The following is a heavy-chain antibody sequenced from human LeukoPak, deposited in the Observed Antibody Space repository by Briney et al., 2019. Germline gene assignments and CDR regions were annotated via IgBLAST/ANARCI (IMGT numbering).Heavy chain of an antibody. CDR1: GFTFSSYA. V-gene: IGHV3-23*01. J-gene: IGHJ4*02. CDR2: ISGSGGST. Sequence: PGGSLRLSCAASGFTFSSYAMSWVRQAPGKGLEWVSSISGSGGSTYYADSVKGRFTISRDNSKNTLYLQMNSPRAEDTAVYYWAIHRTSGWLYWGQGTLVTVSS. CDR3: AIHRTSGWLY. D-gene: IGHD6-19*01.